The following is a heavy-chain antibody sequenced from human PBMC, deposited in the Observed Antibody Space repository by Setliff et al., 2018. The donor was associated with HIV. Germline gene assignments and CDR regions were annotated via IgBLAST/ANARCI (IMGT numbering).Heavy chain of an antibody. CDR2: IKEDGSEK. V-gene: IGHV3-7*01. D-gene: IGHD6-19*01. CDR1: GFTFRRYW. CDR3: ARARTGWYNFDY. Sequence: HPGGSLRLSCAASGFTFRRYWMNWVRQAPGKGLEWVANIKEDGSEKYYVDSVKGRFTISRDKVKNSLYLQMNSLRVEDTAVYYCARARTGWYNFDYWGQGTPVTVS. J-gene: IGHJ4*02.